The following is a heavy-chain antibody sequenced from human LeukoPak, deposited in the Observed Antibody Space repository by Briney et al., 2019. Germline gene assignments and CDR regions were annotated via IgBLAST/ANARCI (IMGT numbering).Heavy chain of an antibody. CDR3: ARVCGSGALYYFDC. J-gene: IGHJ4*02. D-gene: IGHD3-10*01. CDR1: GFTFSGYS. V-gene: IGHV3-48*02. CDR2: ISSSSTTR. Sequence: GGSLRLSCAASGFTFSGYSMNWVRQAPGKGLEWVSHISSSSTTRYYADSVKGRFIISRDNAKNSLYLQMNSLRDEDTAVYYCARVCGSGALYYFDCWGQGTLVTVSS.